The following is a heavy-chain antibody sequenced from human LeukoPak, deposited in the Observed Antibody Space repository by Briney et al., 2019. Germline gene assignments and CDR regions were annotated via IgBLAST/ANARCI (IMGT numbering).Heavy chain of an antibody. J-gene: IGHJ4*02. CDR3: AKGKSATVTTSYFDY. Sequence: GGSLRLSCAASGFTFSSYGMHWVRQAPGKGQEWVAFIRYDGSNKYYADSVKGRFTISRDNSKNTLYLQMNSLRAEDTAVYYCAKGKSATVTTSYFDYWGQGTLVTVSS. V-gene: IGHV3-30*02. CDR2: IRYDGSNK. CDR1: GFTFSSYG. D-gene: IGHD4-17*01.